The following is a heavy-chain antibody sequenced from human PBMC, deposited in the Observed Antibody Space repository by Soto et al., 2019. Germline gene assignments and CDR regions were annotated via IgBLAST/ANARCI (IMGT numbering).Heavy chain of an antibody. CDR1: GYSFTSYW. V-gene: IGHV5-10-1*01. CDR2: IDPSDSYT. J-gene: IGHJ6*02. Sequence: PGESLKISCKGSGYSFTSYWISWVRQMPGKGLEWMGRIDPSDSYTNYSPSFQGHVTISADKSISTAYLQWSSLKASDTAMYYCARLLAHYCSGGSCYRYYYYGMDVWGQGTTVTVSS. D-gene: IGHD2-15*01. CDR3: ARLLAHYCSGGSCYRYYYYGMDV.